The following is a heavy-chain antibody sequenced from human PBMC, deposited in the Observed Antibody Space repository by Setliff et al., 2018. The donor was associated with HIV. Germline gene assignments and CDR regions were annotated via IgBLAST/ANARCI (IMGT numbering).Heavy chain of an antibody. CDR2: IIPIFGTA. Sequence: WASVKVSCKASGGTFSSYAITWVRQAPGQGLEWMGGIIPIFGTANYAQKFQGRVTIIADKSTSTAYMELSSLRSEDTAVYYCATIPRPSYYYYYYMDVWGKGTTVTVSS. V-gene: IGHV1-69*06. D-gene: IGHD6-6*01. CDR3: ATIPRPSYYYYYYMDV. CDR1: GGTFSSYA. J-gene: IGHJ6*03.